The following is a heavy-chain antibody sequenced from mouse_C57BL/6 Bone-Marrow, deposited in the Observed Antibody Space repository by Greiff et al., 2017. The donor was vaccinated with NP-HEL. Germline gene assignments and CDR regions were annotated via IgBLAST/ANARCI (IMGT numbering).Heavy chain of an antibody. D-gene: IGHD2-10*01. CDR3: ARVGPLPTRMGYAMDY. Sequence: LQESGPELVKPGASVKISCKASGYTFTDYYINWVKQRPGQGLEWIGWIFPGSGSTYYNEKFKGKATLTVDKSSSTAYMLLSSLTSEDSAVYFCARVGPLPTRMGYAMDYWGQGTSVTVSS. J-gene: IGHJ4*01. V-gene: IGHV1-75*01. CDR2: IFPGSGST. CDR1: GYTFTDYY.